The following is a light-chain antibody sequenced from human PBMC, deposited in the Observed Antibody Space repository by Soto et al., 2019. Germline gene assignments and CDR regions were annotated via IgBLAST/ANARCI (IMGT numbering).Light chain of an antibody. CDR3: QSYDSNMSALYV. J-gene: IGLJ1*01. CDR1: RFNIGAGYD. CDR2: GNF. V-gene: IGLV1-40*01. Sequence: QSVLTQPPSVSGAPGQRVTISCTGSRFNIGAGYDVHWYQQLPGTAPKVLIYGNFNRPSGVPDRFSASKSGTSASLAITGLQAEDEADYYCQSYDSNMSALYVFGTGTKLTVL.